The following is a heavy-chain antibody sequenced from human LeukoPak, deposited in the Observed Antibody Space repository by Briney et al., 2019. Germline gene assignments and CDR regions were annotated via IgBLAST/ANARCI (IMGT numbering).Heavy chain of an antibody. CDR2: INCNTSGS. CDR1: GYTFTGHY. V-gene: IGHV1-2*04. CDR3: AREFSSSWFDY. D-gene: IGHD3-22*01. J-gene: IGHJ4*02. Sequence: ASVKVSCKASGYTFTGHYMHWVRQAPGQGLEWMGWINCNTSGSNYAQNFQGWVRMTRDTSISTVYMELSRLRSDDTAVYYCAREFSSSWFDYWGQGTLVTVSS.